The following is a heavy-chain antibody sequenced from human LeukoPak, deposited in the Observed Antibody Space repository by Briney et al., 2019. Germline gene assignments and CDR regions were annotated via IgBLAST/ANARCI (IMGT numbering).Heavy chain of an antibody. CDR2: ISYDGSYK. V-gene: IGHV3-30*18. CDR1: GFTFSSYG. D-gene: IGHD6-19*01. CDR3: AKSAAGTGGYYYYYMDV. Sequence: GGSLRLSWAASGFTFSSYGMHWVRQAPGKGLEWVAVISYDGSYKYYADSVKGRFTISRDNAKNSLYLQMNSLRAEDTALYYCAKSAAGTGGYYYYYMDVWGKGTTVTISS. J-gene: IGHJ6*03.